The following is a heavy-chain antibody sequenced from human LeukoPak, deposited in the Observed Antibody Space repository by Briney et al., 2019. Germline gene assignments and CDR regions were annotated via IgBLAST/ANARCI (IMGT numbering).Heavy chain of an antibody. CDR1: GYSFISYW. J-gene: IGHJ4*02. V-gene: IGHV5-51*01. CDR2: IYPGDSDT. Sequence: GESLKISCKGSGYSFISYWIGWVRQMPGKGLEWMGIIYPGDSDTRYSPYFQGQVTISADKSISIAYLQWSSLQASDTGMYYCARRAVGAEFFDHWGQGTLVSVSS. D-gene: IGHD1-26*01. CDR3: ARRAVGAEFFDH.